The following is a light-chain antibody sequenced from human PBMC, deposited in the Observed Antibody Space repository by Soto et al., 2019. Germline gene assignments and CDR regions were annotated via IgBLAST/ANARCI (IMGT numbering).Light chain of an antibody. CDR3: QQYNDWPRT. J-gene: IGKJ4*01. Sequence: EVVMTQSPATLSVSPGERATLSCRASQSVRSHLAWYQQKPGQAPSLLIFGASTRATGVPARFSGSESGTEFTLTISSLQSEDVAVYLCQQYNDWPRTFGGGTKVEIK. CDR2: GAS. V-gene: IGKV3-15*01. CDR1: QSVRSH.